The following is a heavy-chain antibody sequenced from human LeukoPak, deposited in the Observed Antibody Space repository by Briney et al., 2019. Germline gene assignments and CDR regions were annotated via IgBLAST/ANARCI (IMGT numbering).Heavy chain of an antibody. CDR2: IYYSGST. CDR1: GGSISSSSYY. D-gene: IGHD3-3*01. J-gene: IGHJ4*02. Sequence: PSETLSLTCTVSGGSISSSSYYWGWIRQPPGKGLEWIGSIYYSGSTYYNPSLKSRVTISVDTSKNQFSLKLSSVTAADTAVYYCARDAHLYDFWSGYYLPGYYFDYWGQGTLVTVSS. V-gene: IGHV4-39*02. CDR3: ARDAHLYDFWSGYYLPGYYFDY.